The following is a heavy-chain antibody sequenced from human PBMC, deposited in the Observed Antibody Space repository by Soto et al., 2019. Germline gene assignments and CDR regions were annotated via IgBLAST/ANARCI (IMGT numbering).Heavy chain of an antibody. Sequence: GESLKISCQGSGYSFTSYWIGWVRQMPGKGLECMGIIYPGDSDTRYSPSFQGQVTISADKSISTAYLQWSSLRASDTAMYYCARRGIGGNDAFDIWGQGTMVTVSS. CDR3: ARRGIGGNDAFDI. V-gene: IGHV5-51*01. J-gene: IGHJ3*02. CDR2: IYPGDSDT. D-gene: IGHD1-1*01. CDR1: GYSFTSYW.